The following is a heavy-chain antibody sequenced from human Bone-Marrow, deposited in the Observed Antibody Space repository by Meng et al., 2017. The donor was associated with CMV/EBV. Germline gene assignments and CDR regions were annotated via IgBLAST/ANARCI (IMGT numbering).Heavy chain of an antibody. V-gene: IGHV1-18*01. Sequence: ASVKVSCKASGYMFNNFGITWVRQAPGQGLEWMGWVSANNGNTNYAQRFQGRVTMTTDTSTSTAYMELRSLRSDDTAVYYCARHELGYCSSTSCFLGIYDYYGMDVWGQGTTVTVSS. D-gene: IGHD2-2*01. CDR1: GYMFNNFG. J-gene: IGHJ6*02. CDR2: VSANNGNT. CDR3: ARHELGYCSSTSCFLGIYDYYGMDV.